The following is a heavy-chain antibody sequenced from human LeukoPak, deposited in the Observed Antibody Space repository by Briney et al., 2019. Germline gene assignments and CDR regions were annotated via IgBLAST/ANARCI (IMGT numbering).Heavy chain of an antibody. CDR1: GGTFSSYA. CDR3: ARWDAHYYEGDNWFDP. V-gene: IGHV1-69*13. J-gene: IGHJ5*02. CDR2: IIPIFGTA. D-gene: IGHD3-16*01. Sequence: GASVKVSCKASGGTFSSYAISWVRQAPGQGLEWMGGIIPIFGTANYAQKFQGRVTITADESTGTAYMELSSLRVEDTAIYYCARWDAHYYEGDNWFDPWGQGTLVTVSS.